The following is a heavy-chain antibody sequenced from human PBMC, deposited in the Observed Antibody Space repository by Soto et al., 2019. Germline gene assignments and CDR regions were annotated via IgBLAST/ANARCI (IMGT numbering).Heavy chain of an antibody. Sequence: QVQLVESGGGVVQPGRSLRLSCTASGFTLSDYGMHWVRQAPGKGLEWVAVIWHDGGAKYYAESVTGRITISRDNSKNTVHLQIDSLGAEDTALYYCARDPGRDSPIDYWGQGTRVTVSS. CDR2: IWHDGGAK. V-gene: IGHV3-33*01. D-gene: IGHD3-22*01. CDR3: ARDPGRDSPIDY. CDR1: GFTLSDYG. J-gene: IGHJ4*02.